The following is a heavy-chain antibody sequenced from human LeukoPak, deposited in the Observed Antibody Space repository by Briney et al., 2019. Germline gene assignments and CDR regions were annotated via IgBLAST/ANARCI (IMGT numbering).Heavy chain of an antibody. V-gene: IGHV4-34*01. J-gene: IGHJ5*02. CDR1: GGSFSGYY. CDR3: ARSPGLLWFGELLTWFDP. D-gene: IGHD3-10*01. Sequence: SETLSLTCAVYGGSFSGYYWSWIRQPPGKGLEWIGEINHSGSTNYNPSLKSRVTISVDTPKNQFSLKLSSVTAADTAVYYCARSPGLLWFGELLTWFDPWGQGTLVTVSS. CDR2: INHSGST.